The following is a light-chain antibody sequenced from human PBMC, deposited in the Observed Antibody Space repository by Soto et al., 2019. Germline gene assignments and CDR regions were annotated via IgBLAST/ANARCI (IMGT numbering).Light chain of an antibody. V-gene: IGKV3-20*01. CDR2: GAS. CDR3: QQYSSSPRT. CDR1: QSVSSTY. Sequence: EIVLTQSPGTLSLSPEQRATLSCRASQSVSSTYLAWYQQKPGQAPRLLIYGASSRLTGIPDRFSGSGSGTDFTLTISRLESEDFAVYYCQQYSSSPRTFGQGTKVDSK. J-gene: IGKJ1*01.